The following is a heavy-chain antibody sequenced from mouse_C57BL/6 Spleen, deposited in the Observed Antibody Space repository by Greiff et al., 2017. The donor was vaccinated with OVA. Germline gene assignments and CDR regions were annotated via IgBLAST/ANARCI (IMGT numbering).Heavy chain of an antibody. CDR1: GYTFTSYW. D-gene: IGHD1-1*01. J-gene: IGHJ3*01. V-gene: IGHV1-64*01. Sequence: QVQLQQSGAELVKPGASVKLSCKASGYTFTSYWMHWVKQRPGQGLEWIGMIHPNSGSTNYNEKFKSKATLTVDKSSSTAYMQRSSLTSEDSAVYYCARSEGLIPSFAYWGQGTLVTVSA. CDR3: ARSEGLIPSFAY. CDR2: IHPNSGST.